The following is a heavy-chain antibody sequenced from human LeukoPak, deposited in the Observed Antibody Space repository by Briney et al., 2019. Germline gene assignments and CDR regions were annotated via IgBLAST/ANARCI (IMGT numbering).Heavy chain of an antibody. V-gene: IGHV1-18*01. Sequence: GASVKVSCKASGYTFTSSGIGWVRQAPGQGPEWMGWISVYNGNTNYAQNLQGRVTLTTDTSTSTAYMELRSLRSDDTALYYCARTCSSSSCYMVHWGQGTLVTVSS. CDR1: GYTFTSSG. CDR3: ARTCSSSSCYMVH. CDR2: ISVYNGNT. D-gene: IGHD2-2*02. J-gene: IGHJ4*02.